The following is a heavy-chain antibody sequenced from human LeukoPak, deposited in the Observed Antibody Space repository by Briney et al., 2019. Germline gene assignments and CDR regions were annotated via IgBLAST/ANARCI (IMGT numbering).Heavy chain of an antibody. CDR2: IYGGGST. V-gene: IGHV3-53*01. Sequence: GGSLSLSCAASGFTVSTNYMTWVRQAPGKGLEWVSVIYGGGSTFYADSVKGRVTISRDNSKNTLYLQMNSLRAEDTAVYYCARAPGPSRTSGAPGDWGQGTLLTVSS. D-gene: IGHD2-8*01. CDR3: ARAPGPSRTSGAPGD. J-gene: IGHJ4*02. CDR1: GFTVSTNY.